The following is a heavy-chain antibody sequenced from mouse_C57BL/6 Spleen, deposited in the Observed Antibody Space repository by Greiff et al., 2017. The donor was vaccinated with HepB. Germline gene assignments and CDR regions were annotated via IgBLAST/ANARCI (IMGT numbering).Heavy chain of an antibody. J-gene: IGHJ2*01. CDR3: ARRIDYGSTLFDY. CDR1: GYTFTSYW. D-gene: IGHD1-1*01. Sequence: QVQLQQSGAELVMPGASVKLSCKASGYTFTSYWMHWVKQRPGQGLEWIGEIDPSDSYTNYNQKFKGKSTLTVDKSSSTAYMQLSSLTSEDSAVYYCARRIDYGSTLFDYWGQGTTLTVSS. V-gene: IGHV1-69*01. CDR2: IDPSDSYT.